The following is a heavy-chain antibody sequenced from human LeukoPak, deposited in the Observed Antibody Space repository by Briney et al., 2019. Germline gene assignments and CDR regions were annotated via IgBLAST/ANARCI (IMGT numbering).Heavy chain of an antibody. Sequence: ASVKVSCKASGYTFSNYGISWVRQAPGQGLEWMGWISSYNDNTNYAQKLQGRVTMTTDTSTSTAYMELRSLRSDDTAVYYCARGYVMPYYYYYYMDVWGKGTTVTVSS. CDR2: ISSYNDNT. CDR3: ARGYVMPYYYYYYMDV. D-gene: IGHD3-16*01. J-gene: IGHJ6*03. CDR1: GYTFSNYG. V-gene: IGHV1-18*01.